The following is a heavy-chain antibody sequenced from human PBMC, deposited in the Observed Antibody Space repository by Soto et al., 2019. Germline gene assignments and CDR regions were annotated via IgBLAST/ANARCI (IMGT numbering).Heavy chain of an antibody. CDR1: GGSITNRSSY. CDR3: ARYLAYCAPGSCYANRGS. J-gene: IGHJ5*02. D-gene: IGHD2-21*01. Sequence: PSVTMPLTWTVAGGSITNRSSYWSWIRPPPGKGLEWIGFIYYSGTYYHPSLKSRATISADTSKNHFSLKLTSVTAADTAVYYCARYLAYCAPGSCYANRGSWGQGPLVTLSS. CDR2: IYYSGT. V-gene: IGHV4-30-4*01.